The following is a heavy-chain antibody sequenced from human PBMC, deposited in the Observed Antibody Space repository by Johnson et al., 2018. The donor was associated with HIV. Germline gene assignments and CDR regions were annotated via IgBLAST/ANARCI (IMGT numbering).Heavy chain of an antibody. Sequence: MQLVESGGGLVKPGGSLRLSCAASGFTFSDYYMSWVRQAPGKGLEWVANIKQDGSEKYYVDSVKGRFTISRDNAKKSLYLQMNSLRAEDTAVYYCARDGPWLQSQRDAFDIWGQGTMVTVSS. CDR3: ARDGPWLQSQRDAFDI. V-gene: IGHV3-7*01. D-gene: IGHD5-24*01. CDR1: GFTFSDYY. CDR2: IKQDGSEK. J-gene: IGHJ3*02.